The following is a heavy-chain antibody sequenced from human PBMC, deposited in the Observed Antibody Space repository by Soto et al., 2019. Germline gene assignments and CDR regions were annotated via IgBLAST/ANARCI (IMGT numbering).Heavy chain of an antibody. J-gene: IGHJ5*02. CDR3: ARGNYDFWSGSSPNWFDP. Sequence: SETLSLTCAVYGGSFSGYYWGWIRQPPGKGLEWIGEINHSGSTNYNPSLKSRVTISVDTSKNQFSLKLSSVTAADTAVYYCARGNYDFWSGSSPNWFDPWGQGTLVTVSS. V-gene: IGHV4-34*01. CDR2: INHSGST. CDR1: GGSFSGYY. D-gene: IGHD3-3*01.